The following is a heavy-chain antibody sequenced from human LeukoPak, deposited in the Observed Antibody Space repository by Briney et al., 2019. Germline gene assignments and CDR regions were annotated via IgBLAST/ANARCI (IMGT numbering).Heavy chain of an antibody. V-gene: IGHV3-30*02. CDR1: GFTFRNYG. J-gene: IGHJ4*02. D-gene: IGHD5-24*01. CDR2: IRYDGSNK. Sequence: PGRSLRLSCAGSGFTFRNYGMLWVRQAPGKGLEWVAFIRYDGSNKYYADSVKGRFTISRDNSKNTLYLQMNSLRAEDTAVYYCAKDRIGGDGYNSVWDYWGQGTLVTVSS. CDR3: AKDRIGGDGYNSVWDY.